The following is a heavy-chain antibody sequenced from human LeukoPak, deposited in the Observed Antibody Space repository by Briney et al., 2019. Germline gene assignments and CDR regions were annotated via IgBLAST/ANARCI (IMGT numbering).Heavy chain of an antibody. CDR2: IYYSGNT. D-gene: IGHD6-19*01. Sequence: SETLSLTCTVSGDSISSSNSYWGWIRQPPGTGLEWIGSIYYSGNTYYNASLKSRVTISVDTSKNQFSLKLSSVTAADTAVYYCAREGSGSKFDYWGQGTLVTVSS. J-gene: IGHJ4*02. CDR1: GDSISSSNSY. V-gene: IGHV4-39*02. CDR3: AREGSGSKFDY.